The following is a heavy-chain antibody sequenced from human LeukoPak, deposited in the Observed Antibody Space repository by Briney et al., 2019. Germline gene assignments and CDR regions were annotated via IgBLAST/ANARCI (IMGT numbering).Heavy chain of an antibody. Sequence: PAGSLRLSCAASAFIFSDYYMNWIRQAPGEGLEWVSYISSSGSFTNYADSVKGRFTISRDNAKNSLYLQMNSLRAEDTAVYYCARGRYSYDYWGQGTLVTVSS. J-gene: IGHJ4*02. V-gene: IGHV3-11*06. CDR1: AFIFSDYY. CDR2: ISSSGSFT. CDR3: ARGRYSYDY. D-gene: IGHD5-18*01.